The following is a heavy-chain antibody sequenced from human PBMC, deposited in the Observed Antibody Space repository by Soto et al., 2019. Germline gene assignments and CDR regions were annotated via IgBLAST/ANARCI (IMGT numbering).Heavy chain of an antibody. CDR1: GGSISRRGYY. Sequence: QVQLQESGPGLVKPSQTLSFTSTVSGGSISRRGYYGCCIRPHPGKGLEWFGYTYYSGSTYYNPSLKSRVNISVDTSKNHFALKLSSVTAADAAGYYCASTFVNRGRCSSTSCYVWVFSRWGQGTLGTVSS. CDR3: ASTFVNRGRCSSTSCYVWVFSR. D-gene: IGHD2-2*01. J-gene: IGHJ4*02. V-gene: IGHV4-31*03. CDR2: TYYSGST.